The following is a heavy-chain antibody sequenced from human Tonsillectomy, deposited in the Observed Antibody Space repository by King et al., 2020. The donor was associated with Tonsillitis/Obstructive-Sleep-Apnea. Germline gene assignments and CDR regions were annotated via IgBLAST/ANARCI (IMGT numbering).Heavy chain of an antibody. CDR2: IWHDGSNK. J-gene: IGHJ3*02. Sequence: VQLVESGGGAVQPGRSLRLSCTPSGFTFSSYVMHWVRQAPGKGLEWVAVIWHDGSNKNYGDSVKGRFTISRDNSQNTLYLQMNSLRVEDTATYYCAKTKEQWVSRGGGSLDIWGQGTMVTVSS. CDR1: GFTFSSYV. V-gene: IGHV3-33*06. D-gene: IGHD2-15*01. CDR3: AKTKEQWVSRGGGSLDI.